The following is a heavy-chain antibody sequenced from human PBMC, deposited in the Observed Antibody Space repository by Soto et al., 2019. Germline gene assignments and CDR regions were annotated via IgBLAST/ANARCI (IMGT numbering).Heavy chain of an antibody. V-gene: IGHV4-34*01. CDR2: INHNGST. J-gene: IGHJ3*02. CDR1: GGSFSGYY. D-gene: IGHD1-7*01. CDR3: ARRINWNYASDAFDI. Sequence: SETLSLTCAVYGGSFSGYYWSWIRQPPGKGLEWIGEINHNGSTNYNPSLKSRVTISVDTSKNQFSLKLSSVTAADTAVYYCARRINWNYASDAFDIWGQGTMVTVSS.